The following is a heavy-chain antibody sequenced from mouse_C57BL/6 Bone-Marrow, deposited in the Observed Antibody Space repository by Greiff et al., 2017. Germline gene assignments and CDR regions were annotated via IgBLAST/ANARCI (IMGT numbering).Heavy chain of an antibody. D-gene: IGHD1-1*01. Sequence: EVMLVESGEGLVKPGGSLKLSCAASGFTFSSYAMSWVRQTPEKRLEWVAYISSGGDYIYYEDTVKGRFTISRDNARNTLSLQMSSLKSESTAMYYCHCYYYDSSLYFDYWGQGTTLTVSS. J-gene: IGHJ2*01. CDR1: GFTFSSYA. V-gene: IGHV5-9-1*02. CDR3: HCYYYDSSLYFDY. CDR2: ISSGGDYI.